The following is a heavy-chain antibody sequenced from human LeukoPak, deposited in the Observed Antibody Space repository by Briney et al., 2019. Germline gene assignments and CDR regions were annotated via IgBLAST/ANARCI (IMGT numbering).Heavy chain of an antibody. D-gene: IGHD3-22*01. CDR2: IIPILGTA. J-gene: IGHJ6*03. CDR1: GGTFSSYA. V-gene: IGHV1-69*10. Sequence: GASVKVSCKASGGTFSSYAISWVRQAPGQGLEWMGGIIPILGTANYAQKFQGRVTITADKSTSTAYMELSSLRSEDTAVYYCARDHVYYYDSSGYYYYYYYMDVWGRGTTVTVSS. CDR3: ARDHVYYYDSSGYYYYYYYMDV.